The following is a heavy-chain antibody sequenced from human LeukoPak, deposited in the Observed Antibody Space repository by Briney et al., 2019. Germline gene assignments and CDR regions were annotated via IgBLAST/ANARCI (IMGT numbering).Heavy chain of an antibody. CDR1: GFSFSNHG. J-gene: IGHJ4*02. Sequence: GTSLRLSCVASGFSFSNHGMHWVRQAPGKGLEWVSVIASDGGAKFYADSVKGRFTLSRDSPKNMFFLQMNLLTVEDTAIYYCAREATWGQWYFDHWGQGTPVTVSS. V-gene: IGHV3-30*03. CDR2: IASDGGAK. D-gene: IGHD6-19*01. CDR3: AREATWGQWYFDH.